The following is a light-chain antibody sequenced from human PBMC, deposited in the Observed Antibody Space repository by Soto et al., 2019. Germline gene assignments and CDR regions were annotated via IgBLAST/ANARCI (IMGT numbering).Light chain of an antibody. CDR3: QQRSNWPPGEFT. CDR2: DAS. CDR1: QSVGSS. V-gene: IGKV3-11*01. Sequence: EIVLTQSPATLSLFPGERATLSCRASQSVGSSLAWYQQKPGQAPRLLIYDASNRATGIPARFSGSGSGTDFTLTISSLEPEDFAVYYCQQRSNWPPGEFTFGPGTKVDIK. J-gene: IGKJ3*01.